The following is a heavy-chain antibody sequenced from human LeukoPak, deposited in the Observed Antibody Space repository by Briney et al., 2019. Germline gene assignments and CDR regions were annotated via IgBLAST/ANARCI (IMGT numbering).Heavy chain of an antibody. D-gene: IGHD5-12*01. J-gene: IGHJ4*02. V-gene: IGHV3-20*04. CDR2: INWNGGST. Sequence: GGSLRLSCAASGFTFDDYGMSWVRQAPGKGLEWVSGINWNGGSTGYADSVRGRFTISRDNAKNSLYLQMNSLRAEDTTLCYCARGSDSGYVPFDYWGQGTLVTVSS. CDR3: ARGSDSGYVPFDY. CDR1: GFTFDDYG.